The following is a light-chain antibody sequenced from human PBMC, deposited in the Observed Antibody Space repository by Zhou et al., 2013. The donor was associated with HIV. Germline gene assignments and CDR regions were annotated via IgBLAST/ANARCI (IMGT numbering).Light chain of an antibody. Sequence: DIQMTQSPSTLSASVRDRVTITCRASQNINNWLAWYQQKPGKAPKLLIYKASSLESGVPSRFSGSGSGTEFTLTINSLQPDDFATYYCQQYNSDSLTFGP. CDR2: KAS. J-gene: IGKJ3*01. CDR1: QNINNW. CDR3: QQYNSDSLT. V-gene: IGKV1-5*03.